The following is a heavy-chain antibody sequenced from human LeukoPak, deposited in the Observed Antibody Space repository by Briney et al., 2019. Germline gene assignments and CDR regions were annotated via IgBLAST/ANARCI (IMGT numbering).Heavy chain of an antibody. Sequence: GGSLRLSCAASGFTLSDYYMSWIRQAPGKGLEWVSYISSSGTTKYYADSVKGRFTISRDNAKNSLYLQMNSLRAEDTAVYSCAREGVNNGGKGGFDPWGQGTLVTVSS. CDR1: GFTLSDYY. J-gene: IGHJ5*02. D-gene: IGHD4-23*01. CDR2: ISSSGTTK. CDR3: AREGVNNGGKGGFDP. V-gene: IGHV3-11*01.